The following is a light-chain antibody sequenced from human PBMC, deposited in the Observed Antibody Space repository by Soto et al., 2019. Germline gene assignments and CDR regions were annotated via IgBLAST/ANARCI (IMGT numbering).Light chain of an antibody. J-gene: IGKJ3*01. CDR3: QKYNGAPFT. CDR2: DAS. CDR1: QSIGRF. Sequence: DIQMTQSPSTLSASVGDRVTSTCRASQSIGRFLAWYQHQPGKAPKLLIYDASTLESGVPSRFSGTGSGTEFTFSITSLQPEDFGTYYCQKYNGAPFTFGPGTKVHIK. V-gene: IGKV1-5*01.